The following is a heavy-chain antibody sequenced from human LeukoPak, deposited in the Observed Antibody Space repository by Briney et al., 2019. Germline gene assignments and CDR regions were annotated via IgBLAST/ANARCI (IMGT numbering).Heavy chain of an antibody. CDR2: IYTSGST. Sequence: SETLSLTCTVSGGSISSGRYYWSWIRQPAGKGLEWIGRIYTSGSTYYNPSLKSRVTISVDTSKNQFSLKLSSVTAADTAVYYCATYDSSGHCFDYWGQGTLVTVSS. J-gene: IGHJ4*02. D-gene: IGHD3-22*01. CDR1: GGSISSGRYY. V-gene: IGHV4-61*02. CDR3: ATYDSSGHCFDY.